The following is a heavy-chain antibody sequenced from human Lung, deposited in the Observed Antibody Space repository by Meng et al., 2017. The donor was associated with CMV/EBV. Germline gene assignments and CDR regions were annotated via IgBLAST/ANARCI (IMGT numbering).Heavy chain of an antibody. V-gene: IGHV3-15*01. D-gene: IGHD1-1*01. J-gene: IGHJ4*02. CDR2: IKSRNDGGTA. CDR1: GFTFSDFG. CDR3: TTGFGTAEAF. Sequence: SCASSGFTFSDFGMHWVRQAPGKGLDWVGRIKSRNDGGTADHGTPVKGRFTISRDDSKDTLYLQMNSLKVEDTAIYYCTTGFGTAEAFWGQGTLVTVSS.